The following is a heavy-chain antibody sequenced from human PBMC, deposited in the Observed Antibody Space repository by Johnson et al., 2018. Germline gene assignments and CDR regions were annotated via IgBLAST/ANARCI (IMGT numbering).Heavy chain of an antibody. J-gene: IGHJ6*04. V-gene: IGHV4-59*01. D-gene: IGHD1-26*01. CDR1: SGSISTYY. Sequence: QVQLQESGPGLVKPSETLSLTCTVFSGSISTYYWSWIRQSPGKGLEWIGFIYSSGSINYTPSLKSRVTMSLDTSKKQFSLKLSSVTAADTAVYYCARETTGATEGLGVWGKGTTVTVSS. CDR3: ARETTGATEGLGV. CDR2: IYSSGSI.